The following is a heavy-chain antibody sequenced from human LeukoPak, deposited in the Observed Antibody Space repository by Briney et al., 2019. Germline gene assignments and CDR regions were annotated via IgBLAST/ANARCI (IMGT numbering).Heavy chain of an antibody. CDR3: AREEYYDILTGYRNWFDP. V-gene: IGHV1-18*01. CDR2: ISAYNGNT. Sequence: ASVKVSCKASGYTFTSYGISWVRQAPGQGLEWMGWISAYNGNTNYAQKLQGRVTMTTDTSTSTAYMELRSLRSDDTAVYYCAREEYYDILTGYRNWFDPWGQRTLVTVSS. CDR1: GYTFTSYG. D-gene: IGHD3-9*01. J-gene: IGHJ5*02.